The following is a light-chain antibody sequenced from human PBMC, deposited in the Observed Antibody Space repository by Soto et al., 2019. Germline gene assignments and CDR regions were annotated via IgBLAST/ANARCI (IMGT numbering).Light chain of an antibody. CDR2: EVS. J-gene: IGKJ5*01. CDR3: MQGTEVPIA. V-gene: IGKV2D-29*01. CDR1: QSLLHYDGNTY. Sequence: DIVMTQSPLSLSVTPGQSASISCKSSQSLLHYDGNTYLDWYLQKPGQPPQLLVYEVSNRFAGVPDMFSSSCSGTDFTLVISRVEAEDFGAYYCMQGTEVPIAFGQGTRLLIK.